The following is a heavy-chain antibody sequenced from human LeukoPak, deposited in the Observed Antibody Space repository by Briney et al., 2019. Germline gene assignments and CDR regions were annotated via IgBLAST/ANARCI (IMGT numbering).Heavy chain of an antibody. J-gene: IGHJ4*02. D-gene: IGHD2-21*02. CDR3: ARENLAYCGGDCYPGY. CDR2: IWYDGSNK. CDR1: GFTFSSYG. Sequence: GGSLRLSCVASGFTFSSYGMHWVRQAPGKGLEWVAVIWYDGSNKYYADSVKGRFTISRDNSKNTLYLQMNSLRAEDTAVYYCARENLAYCGGDCYPGYWGQGTLVTVSS. V-gene: IGHV3-33*08.